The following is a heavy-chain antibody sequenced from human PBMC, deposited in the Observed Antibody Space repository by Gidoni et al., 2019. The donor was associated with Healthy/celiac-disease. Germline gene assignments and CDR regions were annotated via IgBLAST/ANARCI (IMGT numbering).Heavy chain of an antibody. CDR3: ARDLEDDSSGYHYSIPDAFDI. J-gene: IGHJ3*02. CDR2: ISYDGSNK. D-gene: IGHD3-22*01. CDR1: GFTFSSYA. Sequence: QVQLVESGGGVVQPGRSLRLSCAASGFTFSSYAMHLVRQAPGKGLEWVAVISYDGSNKYYADSVKGRFTISRDNSKNTLYLQMNSLRAEDTAVYYCARDLEDDSSGYHYSIPDAFDIWGQGTMVTVSS. V-gene: IGHV3-30-3*01.